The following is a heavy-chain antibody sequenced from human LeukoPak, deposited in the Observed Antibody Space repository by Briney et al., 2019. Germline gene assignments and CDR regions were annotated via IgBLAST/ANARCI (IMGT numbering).Heavy chain of an antibody. CDR1: GFTFSSYS. CDR2: ISSSSSYI. V-gene: IGHV3-21*01. D-gene: IGHD3-10*01. J-gene: IGHJ4*02. CDR3: ARFYMVRGVITNY. Sequence: GGSLRLSCAASGFTFSSYSMNWVRQAPGKGLEWVSSISSSSSYIYYADSVKGRFTISRDNAKNTLYLQMNSLRAEDTAVYYCARFYMVRGVITNYWGQGTLVTVSS.